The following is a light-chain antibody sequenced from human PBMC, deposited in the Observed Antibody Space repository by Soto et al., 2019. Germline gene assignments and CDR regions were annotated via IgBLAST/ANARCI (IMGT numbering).Light chain of an antibody. V-gene: IGKV3-11*01. CDR1: QSIRSY. Sequence: EIVLTQSPATLSLSPGERATLSCRASQSIRSYLAWYQQRPGRAPRLLIYDTSSRATGIPARFSGSGSGTDFTLTISSLEPEDFAVYYCQQRSNWLLTFGQGTRLEIK. CDR3: QQRSNWLLT. CDR2: DTS. J-gene: IGKJ5*01.